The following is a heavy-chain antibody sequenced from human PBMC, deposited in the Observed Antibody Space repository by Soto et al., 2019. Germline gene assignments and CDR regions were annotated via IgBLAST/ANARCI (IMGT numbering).Heavy chain of an antibody. CDR3: ARRRGNHQYYYYGMDV. CDR2: IIPIFGTA. Sequence: QVQLVQSGAEVKKPGSSVKVSCKASGGTFSSYAISWVRQAPGQGLEWMGGIIPIFGTANYAQKFQGRVTITADESTSTAYMEPSSLRSEDTAVYYCARRRGNHQYYYYGMDVWGQGTTVTVSS. V-gene: IGHV1-69*12. J-gene: IGHJ6*02. D-gene: IGHD1-1*01. CDR1: GGTFSSYA.